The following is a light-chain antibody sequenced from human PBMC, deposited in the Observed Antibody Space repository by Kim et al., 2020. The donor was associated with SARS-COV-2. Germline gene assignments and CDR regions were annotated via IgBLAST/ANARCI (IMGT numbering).Light chain of an antibody. CDR2: DVS. Sequence: QSALTQPASVSGSPGQSITISCTGTSSDVGGYNSVSWYQQHPGKAPKLLIYDVSNRPSGVSNRFSGSKSGNTASLTISGLQAEDEADYYCSSYTSSSTLYVVGTGTKVTVL. CDR3: SSYTSSSTLYV. V-gene: IGLV2-14*03. J-gene: IGLJ1*01. CDR1: SSDVGGYNS.